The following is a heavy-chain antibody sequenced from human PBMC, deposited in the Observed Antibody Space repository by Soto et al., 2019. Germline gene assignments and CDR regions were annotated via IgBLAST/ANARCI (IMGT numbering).Heavy chain of an antibody. CDR3: ARDGPGPTTVTRGHAFDI. D-gene: IGHD4-17*01. Sequence: SETLSLTCAVYGGSFSGNYWSWIRQPPGKGLEWIGEINHSGSTNYNPSLKSRVTISVDTSKNQFSLKLSSVTAADTAVYYCARDGPGPTTVTRGHAFDIWGQGTMVTVSS. CDR1: GGSFSGNY. J-gene: IGHJ3*02. V-gene: IGHV4-34*01. CDR2: INHSGST.